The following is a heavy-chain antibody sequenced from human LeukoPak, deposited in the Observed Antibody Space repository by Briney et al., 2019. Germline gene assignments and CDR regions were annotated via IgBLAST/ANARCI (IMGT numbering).Heavy chain of an antibody. D-gene: IGHD3-10*01. V-gene: IGHV4-59*01. CDR3: ARAGDYYVSGSYLGY. J-gene: IGHJ4*02. CDR1: GGSISSYY. CDR2: IYHRGSA. Sequence: SETLSLTCTVSGGSISSYYWTWIRQPPGKGLEWIGYIYHRGSANYNPSLKSRVTISVDTSKNQFSLTLSSVTAADTAVYYCARAGDYYVSGSYLGYWGQGTLVTVSS.